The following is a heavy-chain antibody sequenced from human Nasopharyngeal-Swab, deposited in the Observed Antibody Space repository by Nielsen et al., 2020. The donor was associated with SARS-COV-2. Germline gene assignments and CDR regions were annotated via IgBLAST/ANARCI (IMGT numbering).Heavy chain of an antibody. D-gene: IGHD6-13*01. Sequence: ASVKVSCKASGYTFTIYAMNCVRQAPGQGLEWMGWINTNTGNPTYAQGFTGRFVFSLDTSVSTAYLQISSLKAEDTAVYYCARDRGGVAAAGPPWDYYGMDVWGQGTTVTVSS. CDR3: ARDRGGVAAAGPPWDYYGMDV. J-gene: IGHJ6*02. V-gene: IGHV7-4-1*02. CDR1: GYTFTIYA. CDR2: INTNTGNP.